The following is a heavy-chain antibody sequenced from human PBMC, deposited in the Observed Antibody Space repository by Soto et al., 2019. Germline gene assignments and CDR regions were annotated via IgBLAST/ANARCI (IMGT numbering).Heavy chain of an antibody. Sequence: QVQLVESGGGVVQPGRSLRLSCAASGFTFSSYGMHWVRQAPGKGLEWVAVISYDGSNKYYADSVKGRFTISRDNSKNALYLQMNSLRAEDTAVYYCAKARGGTYYYGMAVWGQGTTVTVSS. CDR1: GFTFSSYG. CDR3: AKARGGTYYYGMAV. V-gene: IGHV3-30*18. J-gene: IGHJ6*02. CDR2: ISYDGSNK. D-gene: IGHD3-10*01.